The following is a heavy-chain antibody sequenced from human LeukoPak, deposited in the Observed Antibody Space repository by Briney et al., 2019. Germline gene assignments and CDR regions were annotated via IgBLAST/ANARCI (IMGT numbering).Heavy chain of an antibody. CDR2: IRFDGSDA. CDR1: AFTFTTYG. V-gene: IGHV3-30*02. Sequence: GGSLRLSCAASAFTFTTYGMHWVRQAPGKGLEWVAFIRFDGSDAYYADSVKGRLTISRDNSKNTLFLQMHSLRAEDTAVYYCAKDGFDLWGAFSRYYYYMDVWGQGTTVTVSS. J-gene: IGHJ6*03. D-gene: IGHD3-3*01. CDR3: AKDGFDLWGAFSRYYYYMDV.